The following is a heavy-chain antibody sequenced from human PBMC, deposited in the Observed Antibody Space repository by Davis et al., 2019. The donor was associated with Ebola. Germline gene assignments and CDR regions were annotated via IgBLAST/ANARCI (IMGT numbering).Heavy chain of an antibody. V-gene: IGHV4-39*01. Sequence: MPSETLSLTCTVSGGSISSGGYYWSWIRQPPGKGLEWIGEINHSGSTNYNPSLKSRVTISVDTSKNQFSLKLSSVTAADTAVYYCARQWIQLWLDYWGQGTLVTVSS. CDR2: INHSGST. CDR1: GGSISSGGYY. CDR3: ARQWIQLWLDY. J-gene: IGHJ4*02. D-gene: IGHD5-18*01.